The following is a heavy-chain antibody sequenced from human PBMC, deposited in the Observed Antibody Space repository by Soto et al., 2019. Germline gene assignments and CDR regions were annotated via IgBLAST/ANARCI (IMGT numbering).Heavy chain of an antibody. CDR2: ISAYNGNT. V-gene: IGHV1-18*01. CDR1: GYTFTSYG. D-gene: IGHD2-2*01. CDR3: ARDRCISTSCPDYYYYYGMDV. Sequence: QVQLVQSGAEVKKPGASVKVSCKASGYTFTSYGISWVRQAPGQGLEWMGWISAYNGNTNYAQKLQGRVTITTDTSTSTDYMELRSLRSDDTAVYYCARDRCISTSCPDYYYYYGMDVWGQGTTVTVSS. J-gene: IGHJ6*02.